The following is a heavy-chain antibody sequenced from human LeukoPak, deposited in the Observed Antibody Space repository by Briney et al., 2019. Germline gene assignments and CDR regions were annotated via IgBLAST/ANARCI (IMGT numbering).Heavy chain of an antibody. D-gene: IGHD6-13*01. CDR1: GYTFTDYY. CDR3: ASGAAAGSYYYYTDA. V-gene: IGHV1-2*06. CDR2: INPNSGDT. Sequence: ASVKVSCKASGYTFTDYYIHWVRQAPGQGLEWMGRINPNSGDTNYAQNFQGRVTMTRDTSINTAYMELTRLTSDDTAVFYCASGAAAGSYYYYTDAWGKGTTVTVSS. J-gene: IGHJ6*03.